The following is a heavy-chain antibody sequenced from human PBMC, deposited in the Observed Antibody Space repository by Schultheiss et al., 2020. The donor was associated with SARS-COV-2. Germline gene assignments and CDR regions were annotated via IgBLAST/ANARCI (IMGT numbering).Heavy chain of an antibody. CDR2: ISAYNGNT. CDR3: ARVAEYCSGGSCYPYYFDY. V-gene: IGHV1-18*04. Sequence: ASVKVSCKASGYTFTGYYMHWVRQAPGQGLEWMGWISAYNGNTNYAQKLQGRVTMTTDTSTSTAYMELRSLRSDDTAVYYCARVAEYCSGGSCYPYYFDYWGQGTLVTVSS. D-gene: IGHD2-15*01. J-gene: IGHJ4*02. CDR1: GYTFTGYY.